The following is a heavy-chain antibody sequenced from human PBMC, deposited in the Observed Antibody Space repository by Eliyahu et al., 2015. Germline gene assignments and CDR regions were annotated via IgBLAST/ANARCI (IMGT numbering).Heavy chain of an antibody. V-gene: IGHV3-30*02. J-gene: IGHJ6*03. CDR3: TKDAYCSSTSCYKRPRALRESYYYYMDV. D-gene: IGHD2-2*02. Sequence: GKGLEWVAFIRNDGTKKYYVDSVKGRFTISRDNSKNMLSLQMNNLRAEDTAVYYCTKDAYCSSTSCYKRPRALRESYYYYMDVWGKGTTVTVSS. CDR2: IRNDGTKK.